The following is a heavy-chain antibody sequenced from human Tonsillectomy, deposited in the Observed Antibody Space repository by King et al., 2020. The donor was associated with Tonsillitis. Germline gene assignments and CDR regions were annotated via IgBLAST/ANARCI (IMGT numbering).Heavy chain of an antibody. CDR3: ARSHRSYSDSSEYYFDY. CDR1: GFTFSSYE. Sequence: QLVQSGGGLVQPGGSLRLSCAASGFTFSSYEMNWVRQAPGKGLEWVSNIRSSGSVMYYADSVKGRFTISRDNAKNSLYLQMNSLRAEDTAVYYCARSHRSYSDSSEYYFDYWGQGTLVTVSS. D-gene: IGHD3-22*01. J-gene: IGHJ4*02. CDR2: IRSSGSVM. V-gene: IGHV3-48*03.